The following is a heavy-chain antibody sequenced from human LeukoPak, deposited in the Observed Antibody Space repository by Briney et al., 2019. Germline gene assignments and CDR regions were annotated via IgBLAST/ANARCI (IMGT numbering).Heavy chain of an antibody. CDR3: TTALR. Sequence: GGSLRLSCAAFGFTFSSYAMSWGRQAPGKGVEWVGRIKSKTDGGTTDYAAPGKGRFTISRDDSKNTLYLQMNSLKTEDTAVYYCTTALRWGQGTLVTVSS. CDR1: GFTFSSYA. J-gene: IGHJ4*02. V-gene: IGHV3-15*01. CDR2: IKSKTDGGTT.